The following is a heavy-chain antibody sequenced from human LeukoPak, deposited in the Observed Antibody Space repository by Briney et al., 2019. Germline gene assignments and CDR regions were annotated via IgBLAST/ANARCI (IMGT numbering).Heavy chain of an antibody. V-gene: IGHV4-30-2*01. CDR3: ARVAGYYDFWSGYYTGYFDY. Sequence: SQTLSLTCTVSGGSISSGGYYWSWIRQPPGKGLEWIGEINHSGSTNYNPSLKSQVTISVDTSKNQFSLKLSSVTAADTAVYYCARVAGYYDFWSGYYTGYFDYWGQGTLVTVSS. CDR2: INHSGST. J-gene: IGHJ4*02. CDR1: GGSISSGGYY. D-gene: IGHD3-3*01.